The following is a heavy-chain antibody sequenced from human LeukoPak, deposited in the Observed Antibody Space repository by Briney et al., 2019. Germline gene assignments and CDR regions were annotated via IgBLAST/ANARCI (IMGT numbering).Heavy chain of an antibody. D-gene: IGHD3-22*01. CDR2: IYYSGST. CDR1: GGSISSYY. V-gene: IGHV4-59*08. Sequence: PSETLSLTCTVSGGSISSYYWSWIRQPPGKGLEWIGYIYYSGSTNYNPSLKSRVTISVDTSKNQFSLKLRSVTAADTAVYYCASSSGYPYYFDYWGQGTLVTVSS. CDR3: ASSSGYPYYFDY. J-gene: IGHJ4*02.